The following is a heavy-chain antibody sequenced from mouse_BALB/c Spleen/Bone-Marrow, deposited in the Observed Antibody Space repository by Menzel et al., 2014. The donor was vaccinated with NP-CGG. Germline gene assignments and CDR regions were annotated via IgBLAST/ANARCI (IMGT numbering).Heavy chain of an antibody. D-gene: IGHD2-2*01. CDR2: INPSNGGS. Sequence: QVQLQQSGAELVKPGASVKLSCKTSGYTFTNNYIYWVKQRPGRGLEWIGEINPSNGGSNFNEKLKSKATLTVDKSSSTAYMQVSSLTTEDSAVYYCTRSDYYGYQAWFAYWGQGTLVTVSA. CDR3: TRSDYYGYQAWFAY. V-gene: IGHV1S81*02. CDR1: GYTFTNNY. J-gene: IGHJ3*01.